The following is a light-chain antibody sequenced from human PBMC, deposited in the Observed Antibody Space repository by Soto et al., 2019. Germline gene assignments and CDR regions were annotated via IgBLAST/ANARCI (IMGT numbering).Light chain of an antibody. CDR2: GAS. Sequence: ETVLTQSPGTLSLSPGERATLSCRASQPVFSWYLAWYQQQAGQARRLLFYGASTRATGLPERFSGSGAGTDFTLIVSQLEPEDFAGYYRQQCGDSLTFGGGTKVEL. J-gene: IGKJ4*01. CDR1: QPVFSWY. CDR3: QQCGDSLT. V-gene: IGKV3-20*01.